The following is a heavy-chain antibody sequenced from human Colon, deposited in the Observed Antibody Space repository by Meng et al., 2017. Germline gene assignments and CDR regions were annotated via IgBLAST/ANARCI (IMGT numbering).Heavy chain of an antibody. D-gene: IGHD3-10*01. CDR3: ARGLKGSLEF. V-gene: IGHV4-31*03. Sequence: QVQLQESGPGLGTPSHTLSLLCSVSGDSITRGGYLWSWVRQRPGRGLEWGRHIYYGGSASSNPALRSRLTMSTDRSANQFSLRVTSVTAADTATYFCARGLKGSLEFWGQGALVTVSS. J-gene: IGHJ4*02. CDR2: IYYGGSA. CDR1: GDSITRGGYL.